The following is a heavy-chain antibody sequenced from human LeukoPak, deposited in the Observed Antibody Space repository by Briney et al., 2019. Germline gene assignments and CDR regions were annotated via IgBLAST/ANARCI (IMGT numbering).Heavy chain of an antibody. CDR1: GFTFDDYA. CDR2: ISSSSSYI. J-gene: IGHJ4*02. Sequence: GGSLRLSCAASGFTFDDYAMHWVRQAPGEGLEWVSSISSSSSYIYYADSVKGRFTISRDNAKNSLYLQMNSLRAEDTAAYYCAREMGGRKYDSSFDYWGQGTLVTVSS. D-gene: IGHD1-1*01. V-gene: IGHV3-21*01. CDR3: AREMGGRKYDSSFDY.